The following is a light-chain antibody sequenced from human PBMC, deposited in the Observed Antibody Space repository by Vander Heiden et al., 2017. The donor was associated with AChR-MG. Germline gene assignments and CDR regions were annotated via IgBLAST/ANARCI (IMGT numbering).Light chain of an antibody. Sequence: QSALTQPPSVSGSPGQSVTIPCAGTSSDVRSYNRVSWYQQPPGTAPKLIMYEVFNRPSGVPDRFSGSKSGNTASLTISGLQAEDEADYYCSSCTSSITCVFGGGTKLTGL. CDR3: SSCTSSITCV. CDR1: SSDVRSYNR. CDR2: EVF. V-gene: IGLV2-18*02. J-gene: IGLJ3*02.